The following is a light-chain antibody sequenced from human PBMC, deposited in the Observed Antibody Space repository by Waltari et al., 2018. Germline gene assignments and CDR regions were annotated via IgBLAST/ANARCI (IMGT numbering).Light chain of an antibody. CDR3: TSYTSSHSLV. CDR1: SRDVGNSDW. CDR2: DVS. V-gene: IGLV2-14*03. Sequence: QSALTQPASVSGSPGQSITISCTGTSRDVGNSDWVSWYQQHPGKAPKVVIFDVSYRPSGVSNRFSGSKSGNTASLTISGLQAEDEADYYCTSYTSSHSLVFGTGTKVTVL. J-gene: IGLJ1*01.